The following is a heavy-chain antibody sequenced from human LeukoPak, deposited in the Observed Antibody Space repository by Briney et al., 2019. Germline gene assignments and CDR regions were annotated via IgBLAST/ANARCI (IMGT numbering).Heavy chain of an antibody. CDR1: GITLSNYG. CDR2: LSGSGGGT. J-gene: IGHJ4*02. CDR3: AKRGVVIRVILVGFHKEAYYFDS. D-gene: IGHD3-10*01. V-gene: IGHV3-23*01. Sequence: GGSLRLSCAVSGITLSNYGMSWVRQAPGKGLEWVAGLSGSGGGTHYADSVKGRVTISRDNAKNTLYLQMNSLRDEDTAVYFCAKRGVVIRVILVGFHKEAYYFDSWGQGALVTVSS.